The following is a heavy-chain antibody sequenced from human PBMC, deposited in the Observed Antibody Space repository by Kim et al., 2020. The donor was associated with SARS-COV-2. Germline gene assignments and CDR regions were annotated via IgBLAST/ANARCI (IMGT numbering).Heavy chain of an antibody. V-gene: IGHV3-15*01. D-gene: IGHD3-16*02. CDR3: TTVWNDMVYVWGSYRLNWYFDL. CDR2: IKSKTDGGTT. Sequence: GGSLRLSCAASGFTFSNAWMSWVRQAPGKGLEWVGRIKSKTDGGTTDYAAPVKGRFTISRDDSKNTLYLQMNSLKTEDTAVYYCTTVWNDMVYVWGSYRLNWYFDLWGRGTLVTVSS. J-gene: IGHJ2*01. CDR1: GFTFSNAW.